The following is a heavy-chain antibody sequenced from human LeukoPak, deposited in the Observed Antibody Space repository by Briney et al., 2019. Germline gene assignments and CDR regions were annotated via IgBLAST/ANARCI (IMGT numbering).Heavy chain of an antibody. D-gene: IGHD6-6*01. CDR3: AREYTTSSTAFDI. Sequence: SETLSLTCAVYGGSFSGHFWSWIRQPPGKGLEWIGEINHSGYTNYNPSLKSRVTISVDTSKKWLSLKLTSVTAADTAIYYCAREYTTSSTAFDIWGQGTMVTVSS. CDR2: INHSGYT. CDR1: GGSFSGHF. J-gene: IGHJ3*02. V-gene: IGHV4-34*01.